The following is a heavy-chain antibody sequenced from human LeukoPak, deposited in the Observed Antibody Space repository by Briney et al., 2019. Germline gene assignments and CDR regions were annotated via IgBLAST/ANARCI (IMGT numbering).Heavy chain of an antibody. J-gene: IGHJ4*02. CDR2: IKQDGSEK. V-gene: IGHV3-7*01. Sequence: GGSLRLSCAASGFTFISYWMTWVRQAPGKGLEWVAKIKQDGSEKYYVDSVKGRFTISRDTAKNSLYLQMNSLRAEDTAVYYCARGPNYCSSTSCYATGFGYWGQGTLVTVSS. CDR3: ARGPNYCSSTSCYATGFGY. D-gene: IGHD2-2*01. CDR1: GFTFISYW.